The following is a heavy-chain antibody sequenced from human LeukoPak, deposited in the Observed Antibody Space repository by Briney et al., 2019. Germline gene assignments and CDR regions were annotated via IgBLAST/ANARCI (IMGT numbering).Heavy chain of an antibody. CDR3: ATSDDLWSGMDN. CDR2: ICISSRDI. Sequence: GGSPRLSCAVSGFAFSTSSMNWVRQAPGKGLEWVSSICISSRDIYYADSVKGRFTISRDNANNSLYLQMDSLRAEDTAVYYCATSDDLWSGMDNWGQGTLVPVSS. J-gene: IGHJ4*02. V-gene: IGHV3-21*01. CDR1: GFAFSTSS. D-gene: IGHD3-3*01.